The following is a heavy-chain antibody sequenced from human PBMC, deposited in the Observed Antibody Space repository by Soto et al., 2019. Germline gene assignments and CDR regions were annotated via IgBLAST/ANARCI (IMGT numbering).Heavy chain of an antibody. J-gene: IGHJ4*02. Sequence: QLQLQESGLGLVKPSQTLSLTCAVSGGSISSGGYSWSWIRQPPGKGLEWIGYIYHSGSTYYNPSLKSRVTISVDRSKNQFSLKLSSVTAADTAVYYCARMVDTAINYYFDYWGQGTLVTVSS. CDR1: GGSISSGGYS. V-gene: IGHV4-30-2*01. CDR3: ARMVDTAINYYFDY. D-gene: IGHD5-18*01. CDR2: IYHSGST.